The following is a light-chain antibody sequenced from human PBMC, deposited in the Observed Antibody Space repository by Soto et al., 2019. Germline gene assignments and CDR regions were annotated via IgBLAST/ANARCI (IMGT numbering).Light chain of an antibody. J-gene: IGKJ5*01. Sequence: EIVMTQSPGTLSVSPGERATLSCRASQSISTNLAWYQQRPGQAPRLLMSAVSTRATGVPARFSGSGSGTEFTLTITGRQSEDFAISYCKQYQTWPPRLTFGQGTRLEI. V-gene: IGKV3-15*01. CDR2: AVS. CDR3: KQYQTWPPRLT. CDR1: QSISTN.